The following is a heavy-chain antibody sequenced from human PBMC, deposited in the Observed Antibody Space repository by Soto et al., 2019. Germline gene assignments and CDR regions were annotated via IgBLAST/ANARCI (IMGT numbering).Heavy chain of an antibody. CDR3: TRGPRASSGGTGAY. J-gene: IGHJ1*01. V-gene: IGHV3-23*01. D-gene: IGHD2-2*01. CDR1: GFTFSNYA. Sequence: EVQLLESGGGLVQPGGSLRLSCIASGFTFSNYAMTWVRQAPGKGLEWVATISGRGTSTYYADSVKGRFTISRDNSKSTLYLQMNSLRPEDTAVYYCTRGPRASSGGTGAYWGKGTLVTVSS. CDR2: ISGRGTST.